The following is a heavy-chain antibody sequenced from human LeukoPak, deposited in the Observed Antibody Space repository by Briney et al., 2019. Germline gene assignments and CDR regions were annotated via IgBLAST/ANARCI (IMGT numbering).Heavy chain of an antibody. V-gene: IGHV1-69*05. Sequence: ASVKVSCKASGGTFSSYAISWVRQAPGQGLEWMGRITPIFGTANYAQKFHGRVTITTDESTSTAYMELSSLRSEDMAVYYCARGIRVGGAADAFDIWGQGTMVTVSS. CDR2: ITPIFGTA. CDR3: ARGIRVGGAADAFDI. J-gene: IGHJ3*02. D-gene: IGHD6-19*01. CDR1: GGTFSSYA.